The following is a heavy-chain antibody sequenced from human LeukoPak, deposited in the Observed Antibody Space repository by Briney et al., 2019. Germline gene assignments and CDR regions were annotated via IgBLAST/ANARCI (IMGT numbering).Heavy chain of an antibody. V-gene: IGHV1-8*01. J-gene: IGHJ4*02. CDR1: GYSFTSYD. D-gene: IGHD2-15*01. Sequence: GASVKVSCKASGYSFTSYDICWVRQATGQGLEWMGWMNPNSGNRGYALKFQGRVTMTMNTSITTAYMELSGLRSDDTAVYYCARCSVGGRKRNDFWGQGTLVTVSS. CDR3: ARCSVGGRKRNDF. CDR2: MNPNSGNR.